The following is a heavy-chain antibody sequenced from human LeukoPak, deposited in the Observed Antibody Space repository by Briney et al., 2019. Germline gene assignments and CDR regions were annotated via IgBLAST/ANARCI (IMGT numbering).Heavy chain of an antibody. J-gene: IGHJ4*02. V-gene: IGHV4-39*07. CDR2: IYYSGST. CDR1: GGSISSSTYY. D-gene: IGHD4-17*01. Sequence: SETLSLTCTASGGSISSSTYYWDWIRQPPGKGLEWIGSIYYSGSTYYNPSLKSRVTISVDTSKNQFSLKLSSVTAADTAIYYCASGDLYYFDYWGQGTLVTVSS. CDR3: ASGDLYYFDY.